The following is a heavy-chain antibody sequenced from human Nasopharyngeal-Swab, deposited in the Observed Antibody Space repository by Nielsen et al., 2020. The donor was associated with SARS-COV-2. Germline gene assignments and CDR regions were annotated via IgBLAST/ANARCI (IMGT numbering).Heavy chain of an antibody. J-gene: IGHJ5*02. D-gene: IGHD3-22*01. CDR3: ASRYYDSSGYYYWFDP. Sequence: SETLSLTCTVSGGSISSGFYYWSWIRQHPGKGLEWIGYIYYSGSTYYNPSLKSRATISVDTSENQFSLRLSSVTAADTAVYYCASRYYDSSGYYYWFDPWGQGTLVTVSS. V-gene: IGHV4-31*03. CDR2: IYYSGST. CDR1: GGSISSGFYY.